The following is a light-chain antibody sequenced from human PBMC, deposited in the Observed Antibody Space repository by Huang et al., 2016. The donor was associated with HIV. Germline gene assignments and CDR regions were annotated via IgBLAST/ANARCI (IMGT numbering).Light chain of an antibody. J-gene: IGKJ5*01. CDR2: DAS. CDR3: QQYSDWPPIT. Sequence: EIVMTQSPDTLSVFPGERVTLSCRASERVSSSLAWYQQKSGQAPRLLIDDASARATGIPDRFSGSGSGTAFNLTINSLLSEDFAVYYCQQYSDWPPITFGQGTRLDMK. V-gene: IGKV3-15*01. CDR1: ERVSSS.